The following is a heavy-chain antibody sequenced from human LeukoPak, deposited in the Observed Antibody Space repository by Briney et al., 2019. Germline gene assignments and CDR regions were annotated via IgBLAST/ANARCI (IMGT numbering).Heavy chain of an antibody. J-gene: IGHJ6*02. V-gene: IGHV3-7*01. CDR3: AREADIAAAEYYYYGMDV. Sequence: GGSLRLSCAASGFTFSHYYMSWVRLAPGKGLEWVANIKKDGSEQFYLDSVKGRFTISRDNAKNALYLQMHSLRVEDTAVYYCAREADIAAAEYYYYGMDVWGQGTTVTVSS. D-gene: IGHD6-13*01. CDR2: IKKDGSEQ. CDR1: GFTFSHYY.